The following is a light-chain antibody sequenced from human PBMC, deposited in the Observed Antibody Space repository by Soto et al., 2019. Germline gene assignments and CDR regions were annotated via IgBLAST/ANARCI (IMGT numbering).Light chain of an antibody. CDR3: QSYDRSLSGSRV. Sequence: QSVLTQPPSVSGAPGQRVTISCTESSSNIGAGYDVHWYQQLPGTAPKLLIYDNSNRPSGVPDRFSGSKSGTSASLAITGLQAEDGADYYCQSYDRSLSGSRVFGTGTKVTVL. V-gene: IGLV1-40*01. CDR2: DNS. J-gene: IGLJ1*01. CDR1: SSNIGAGYD.